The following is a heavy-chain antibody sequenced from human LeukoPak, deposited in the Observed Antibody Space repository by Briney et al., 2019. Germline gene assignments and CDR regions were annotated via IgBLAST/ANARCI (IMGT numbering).Heavy chain of an antibody. CDR2: IYSGGRT. Sequence: GGSLRLSCAASGFTVSSNYMSWVRQAPGKGLEWVSVIYSGGRTYYADSVKGRFTISRDNSKNTLYLQMNSLRAEDTAVYYCARVSYYDSSGYYDLDAFDIWGQGTMVTVSS. V-gene: IGHV3-66*01. CDR3: ARVSYYDSSGYYDLDAFDI. CDR1: GFTVSSNY. J-gene: IGHJ3*02. D-gene: IGHD3-22*01.